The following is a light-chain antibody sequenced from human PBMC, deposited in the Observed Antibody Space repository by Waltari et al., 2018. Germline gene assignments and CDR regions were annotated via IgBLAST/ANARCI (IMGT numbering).Light chain of an antibody. CDR2: DDS. Sequence: SYVLTQPPSVSVAPGQTATIPCEGNSIGSKSIDWYQQKPGQAPVLVVYDDSARPSGIPERFSGSNSENTATLTISRVEAGDEADYFCLVWDMNNDHPWVFGGGTKLTVL. V-gene: IGLV3-21*02. CDR3: LVWDMNNDHPWV. CDR1: SIGSKS. J-gene: IGLJ3*02.